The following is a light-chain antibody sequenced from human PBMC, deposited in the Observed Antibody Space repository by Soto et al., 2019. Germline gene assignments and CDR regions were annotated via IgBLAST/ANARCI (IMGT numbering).Light chain of an antibody. CDR3: QQYKDGAWT. Sequence: EIVLTQSPGTLSLSPGERATLSCRASQSVSSNKLAWYQQKPGQAPRLLIYGASGRATGIPDRFSGSGSGTDFTLTISRLEPDDFATYYCQQYKDGAWTFGQGTRVEIK. CDR1: QSVSSNK. J-gene: IGKJ1*01. V-gene: IGKV3-20*01. CDR2: GAS.